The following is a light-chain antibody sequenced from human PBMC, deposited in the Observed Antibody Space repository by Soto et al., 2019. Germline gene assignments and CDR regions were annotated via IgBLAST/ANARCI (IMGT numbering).Light chain of an antibody. CDR1: QRISSN. CDR3: QQRSNWLT. Sequence: DIVMTQSPATLSVSPGERATLYCKASQRISSNLAWYQQKPGQPPRLLIYGASTRATGIPARFSGSGSGTDFTLIISSLEPEDFAVYYCQQRSNWLTFGGGTKVDIK. CDR2: GAS. V-gene: IGKV3-15*01. J-gene: IGKJ4*01.